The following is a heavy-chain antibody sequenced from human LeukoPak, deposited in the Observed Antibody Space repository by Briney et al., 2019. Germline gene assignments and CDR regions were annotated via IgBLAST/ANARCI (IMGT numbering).Heavy chain of an antibody. CDR1: GYTLTSYY. J-gene: IGHJ4*02. D-gene: IGHD2-2*01. V-gene: IGHV1-2*07. CDR2: INPNSGRT. CDR3: ANEVQGDCRSTSCATDY. Sequence: ASVKVSCNASGYTLTSYYMHWVRQPPGQGLEWIGWINPNSGRTNYAHKIQGRATTTRDTYINTAYMELPRLRTDTPSGYDCANEVQGDCRSTSCATDYWGQGTLVTVSS.